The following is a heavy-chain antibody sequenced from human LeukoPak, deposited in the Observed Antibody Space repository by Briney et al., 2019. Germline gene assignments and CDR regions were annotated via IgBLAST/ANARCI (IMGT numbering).Heavy chain of an antibody. CDR2: FSGSGAST. CDR1: GVTFSGYA. Sequence: PGGSLRLSCAASGVTFSGYAMSWVRQAPGRGREGVSVFSGSGASTFYADSVRGRFTISRDNSKNTLNLQMNSLRAEDTAVYYCARENYYDSSGYYGGYYFDYWGQGTLVTVSS. V-gene: IGHV3-23*01. J-gene: IGHJ4*02. D-gene: IGHD3-22*01. CDR3: ARENYYDSSGYYGGYYFDY.